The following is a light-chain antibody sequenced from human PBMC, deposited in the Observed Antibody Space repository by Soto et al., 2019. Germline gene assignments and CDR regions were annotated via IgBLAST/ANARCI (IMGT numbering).Light chain of an antibody. CDR3: QQSYSTPWT. Sequence: DIQMTQSPSSLSASVGERVTITCRASQSISSYLSWYQQKQGKAPKLLIYAASSLQSGVPSRFSGSGSETDFTLTISRLQPEDFATYYCQQSYSTPWTFGQGTKVEIK. J-gene: IGKJ1*01. CDR1: QSISSY. V-gene: IGKV1-39*01. CDR2: AAS.